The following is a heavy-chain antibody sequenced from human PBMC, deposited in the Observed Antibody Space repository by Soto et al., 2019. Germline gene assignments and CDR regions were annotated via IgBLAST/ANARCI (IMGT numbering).Heavy chain of an antibody. CDR1: GYTFTSYG. V-gene: IGHV1-18*01. CDR3: ARVNGVAVAGSEYNWFDP. Sequence: ASVKVSCKASGYTFTSYGISWVRQAPGQGLEWMGWISAYNGNTNYAQKLQGRVTMTTDTSTSTAYMELRSLRSDDTAVYYCARVNGVAVAGSEYNWFDPWGQGTLVTVSS. CDR2: ISAYNGNT. J-gene: IGHJ5*02. D-gene: IGHD6-19*01.